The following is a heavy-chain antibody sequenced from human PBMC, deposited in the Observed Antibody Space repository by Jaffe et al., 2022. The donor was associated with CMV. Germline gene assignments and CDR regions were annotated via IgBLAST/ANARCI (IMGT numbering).Heavy chain of an antibody. CDR1: GGSISSGGYY. CDR3: ARQGLGGIAAAGIDY. J-gene: IGHJ4*02. CDR2: IYYSGST. Sequence: QVQLQESGPGLVKPSQTLSLTCTVSGGSISSGGYYWSWIRQHPGKGLEWIGYIYYSGSTYYNPSLKSRVTISVDTSKNQFSLKLSSVTAADTAVYYCARQGLGGIAAAGIDYWGQGTLVTVSS. D-gene: IGHD6-13*01. V-gene: IGHV4-31*03.